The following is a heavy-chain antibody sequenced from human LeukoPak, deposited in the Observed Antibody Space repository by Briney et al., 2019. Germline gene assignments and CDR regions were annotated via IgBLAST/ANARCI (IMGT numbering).Heavy chain of an antibody. Sequence: RVSLRLSCAASGFTVSSNYMSWFHQTPGKGLKWLSVIYSGGSTYYGDCVRGRFTICRDNSKNTLYLEMNSLVAEDTAVYYCARERRILTGYQDYFYYYGMDVWCQGTTVTVSS. CDR1: GFTVSSNY. CDR2: IYSGGST. V-gene: IGHV3-66*01. D-gene: IGHD3-9*01. CDR3: ARERRILTGYQDYFYYYGMDV. J-gene: IGHJ6*02.